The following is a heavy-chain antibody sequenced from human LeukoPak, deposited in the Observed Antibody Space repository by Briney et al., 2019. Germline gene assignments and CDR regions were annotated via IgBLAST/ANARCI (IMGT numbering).Heavy chain of an antibody. CDR2: ISGSGGST. J-gene: IGHJ4*02. Sequence: GGSLRLSCAASGFTFSSYAMSWVRQAPGKGLEWVSAISGSGGSTYYADSVKGRFTISRDNSKNTLYLQMNSLRAEDTAVYYCAKRSVSGSYYCPFDYWGQGTLVTVSS. D-gene: IGHD3-10*01. V-gene: IGHV3-23*01. CDR3: AKRSVSGSYYCPFDY. CDR1: GFTFSSYA.